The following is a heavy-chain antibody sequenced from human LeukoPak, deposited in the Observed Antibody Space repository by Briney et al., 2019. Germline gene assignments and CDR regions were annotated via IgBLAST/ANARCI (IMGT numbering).Heavy chain of an antibody. CDR1: GGSFSAYY. J-gene: IGHJ4*02. CDR2: INHSGST. V-gene: IGHV4-34*01. CDR3: AGGRVWLAFDY. Sequence: SETLSLTCAVYGGSFSAYYWSWIRQPPGKGLEWIGEINHSGSTNYNPSLKSRVNISVDTSKNQFSLKLSSVTAADTAVYYCAGGRVWLAFDYWGQGTLLTVSS. D-gene: IGHD5-18*01.